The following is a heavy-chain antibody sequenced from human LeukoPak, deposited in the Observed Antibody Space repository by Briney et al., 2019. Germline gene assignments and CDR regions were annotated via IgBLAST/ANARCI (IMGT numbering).Heavy chain of an antibody. V-gene: IGHV5-51*01. Sequence: GESLKISCKSSGYSFTSHWIGWVRQMPGKGLEWMGIIYPGDSGTRYSPSFQGRVTISADKSISTAYLQWSSLKASDTAMYYCARRYCSGSTCYYFDSWGQGTLVTVSS. J-gene: IGHJ4*02. D-gene: IGHD2-15*01. CDR3: ARRYCSGSTCYYFDS. CDR1: GYSFTSHW. CDR2: IYPGDSGT.